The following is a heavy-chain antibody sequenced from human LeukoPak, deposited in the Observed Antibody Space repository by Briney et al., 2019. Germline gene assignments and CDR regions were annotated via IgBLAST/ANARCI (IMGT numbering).Heavy chain of an antibody. CDR2: IYYSGST. J-gene: IGHJ5*02. Sequence: PSETLSLTCAVYGGSFSGYYWSWIRQPPGKGLEWIGSIYYSGSTYSNPSLKSRVTISVDTSKNQLSLQLSSVTAADTAVYYCARHDYADYSNWFDPWGQGTLVTVSS. D-gene: IGHD4-17*01. V-gene: IGHV4-34*01. CDR1: GGSFSGYY. CDR3: ARHDYADYSNWFDP.